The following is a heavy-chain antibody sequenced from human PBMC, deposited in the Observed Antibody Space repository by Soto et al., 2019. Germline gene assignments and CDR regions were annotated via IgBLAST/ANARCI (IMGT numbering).Heavy chain of an antibody. Sequence: QVQLQESGPGLVKPSETLSLTCTVSGGSVSSKNYYWSWIRQPPGKGLECIGYIYYSGTTNYNPSLESRVTMSIDTSKNQFSLRLSSVTAADTAVYYCARVPGDYVLYWFDSWGPGTLVTVSS. V-gene: IGHV4-61*01. D-gene: IGHD4-17*01. J-gene: IGHJ5*01. CDR3: ARVPGDYVLYWFDS. CDR2: IYYSGTT. CDR1: GGSVSSKNYY.